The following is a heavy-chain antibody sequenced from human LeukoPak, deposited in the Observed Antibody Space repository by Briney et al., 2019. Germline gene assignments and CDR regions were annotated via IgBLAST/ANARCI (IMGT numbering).Heavy chain of an antibody. Sequence: ASVKVSCKASGGTFSSYAISWVRQAPGQGLEWMGGIIPIFGTANYAQKFQGRVTITADESTSTAYMELSSLRSEDTAVYYCARDGEYSSSPGPWFDPWGQGTLVTVSS. CDR2: IIPIFGTA. V-gene: IGHV1-69*13. CDR3: ARDGEYSSSPGPWFDP. J-gene: IGHJ5*02. D-gene: IGHD6-6*01. CDR1: GGTFSSYA.